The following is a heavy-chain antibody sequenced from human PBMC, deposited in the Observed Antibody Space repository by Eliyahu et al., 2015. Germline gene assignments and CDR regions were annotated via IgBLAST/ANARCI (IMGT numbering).Heavy chain of an antibody. V-gene: IGHV1-18*01. J-gene: IGHJ4*02. Sequence: QLQQSGAEVKRPGASVTVSCKATGYRFTRYXXTWVRQAPGQGLEWMGWIIPYTGQANYARKFQGRVTMTTDTPTNTADMELRSLKSDDTAVYYCARAYYDFSDGFHRPMELDYWVQGTLLTVSS. D-gene: IGHD3-3*01. CDR2: IIPYTGQA. CDR3: ARAYYDFSDGFHRPMELDY. CDR1: GYRFTRYX.